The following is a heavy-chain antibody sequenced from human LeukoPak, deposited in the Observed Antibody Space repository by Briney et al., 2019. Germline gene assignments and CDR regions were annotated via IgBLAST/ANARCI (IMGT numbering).Heavy chain of an antibody. V-gene: IGHV4-39*01. CDR3: ARGPHPGGAGYNLIDH. J-gene: IGHJ4*02. Sequence: SETLSLTCTVSGGSISSSSYYWGWIRQPPGKGLEWIGSISYRGTTFYNPSLKSRVTISVDTSKNQFFLEVSSVTAADTAVYYCARGPHPGGAGYNLIDHWGQGTLVTVSP. CDR1: GGSISSSSYY. CDR2: ISYRGTT. D-gene: IGHD5-24*01.